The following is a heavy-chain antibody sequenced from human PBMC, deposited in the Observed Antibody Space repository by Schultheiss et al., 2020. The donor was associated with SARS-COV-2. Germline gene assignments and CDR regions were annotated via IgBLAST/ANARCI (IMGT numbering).Heavy chain of an antibody. CDR3: ARARYSSGWYSGFDY. V-gene: IGHV4-34*01. D-gene: IGHD6-19*01. CDR2: INHSGST. CDR1: GGSFSGYY. J-gene: IGHJ4*02. Sequence: SETLSLTCAVYGGSFSGYYWSWIRQPPGKGLEWIGEINHSGSTNYNPSLKSRVTISVDTSKNQFSLQLNSVTAADTAMYYCARARYSSGWYSGFDYWGQGTLVTVSS.